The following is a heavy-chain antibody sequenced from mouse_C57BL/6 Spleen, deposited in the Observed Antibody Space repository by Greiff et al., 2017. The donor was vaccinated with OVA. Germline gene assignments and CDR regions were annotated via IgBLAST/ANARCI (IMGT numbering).Heavy chain of an antibody. CDR3: ASPSDGWYFDV. CDR1: GYSITSGYY. Sequence: EVKLEESGPGLVKPSQSLSLTCSVTGYSITSGYYWNWIRQFPGNKLEWMGYISYDGSNNYNPSLKNRISITRDTSKNQFFLKLNSVTTEDTATYYCASPSDGWYFDVWGTGTTVTVSS. V-gene: IGHV3-6*01. J-gene: IGHJ1*03. CDR2: ISYDGSN.